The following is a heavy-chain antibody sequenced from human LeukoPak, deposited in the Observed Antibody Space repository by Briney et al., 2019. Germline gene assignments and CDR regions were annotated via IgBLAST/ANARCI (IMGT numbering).Heavy chain of an antibody. J-gene: IGHJ3*02. CDR3: ARDSQELLGAFDI. CDR2: ISSSSSYI. V-gene: IGHV3-21*01. D-gene: IGHD1-26*01. CDR1: GFTFSSYS. Sequence: GGSLRLSCAASGFTFSSYSMNWVRQAPGKGLEWVSSISSSSSYIYYADSVKGRFTISRDNAKNSLYLQMNGLRAEDTAVYYCARDSQELLGAFDIWGQGTMVTVSS.